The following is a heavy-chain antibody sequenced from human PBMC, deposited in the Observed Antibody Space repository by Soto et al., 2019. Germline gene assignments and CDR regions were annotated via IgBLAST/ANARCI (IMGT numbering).Heavy chain of an antibody. CDR2: IKTKADGGTS. CDR1: GFTFSTAW. V-gene: IGHV3-15*01. CDR3: VRHRYHYFDY. Sequence: PGGSLRLSCAVSGFTFSTAWMTWVRQAPGKGLEWVGLIKTKADGGTSDYAAPVKGRLTISRDDSNNMLYLQINSLKIEDTAVYYCVRHRYHYFDYWGQGTLVTVSS. D-gene: IGHD1-20*01. J-gene: IGHJ4*02.